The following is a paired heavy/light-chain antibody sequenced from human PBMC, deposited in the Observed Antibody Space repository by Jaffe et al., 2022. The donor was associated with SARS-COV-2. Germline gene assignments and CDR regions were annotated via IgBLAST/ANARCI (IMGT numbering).Light chain of an antibody. Sequence: DVVMTQSPLSLPVTLGQPASISCRSSQGLVYSDGTTFLTWFQQRPGQSPRRLISKVSNRDSGVPDRFSGSGSGTDFTLKISRVEAEDVGFYYCMQGTHWPITFGQGTRLEIK. CDR2: KVS. CDR1: QGLVYSDGTTF. J-gene: IGKJ5*01. CDR3: MQGTHWPIT. V-gene: IGKV2-30*01.
Heavy chain of an antibody. D-gene: IGHD3-16*01. CDR3: ARLGRQMDI. V-gene: IGHV3-7*01. CDR2: IKEDGTET. J-gene: IGHJ3*02. Sequence: EVQLVESGGGLVQPGGSLRLSCAASGFTFSRYWMSWVRQVPGKGLEWVANIKEDGTETHYVDSVKGRFTIARDNGKNSLSLQMNSLGVEDTAVYYCARLGRQMDIWGQGTMVTVSS. CDR1: GFTFSRYW.